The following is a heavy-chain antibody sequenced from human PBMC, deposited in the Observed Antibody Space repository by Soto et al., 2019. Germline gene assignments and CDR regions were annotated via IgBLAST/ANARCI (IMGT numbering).Heavy chain of an antibody. CDR1: GFTFSDYY. J-gene: IGHJ4*02. Sequence: QVQLVESGGGLVKPGGSLRLSCAASGFTFSDYYMTWIRQAPGKGLEWVSYISSGGNSKSYADSVKGRFTISRDNAKNSLYLQMSGLRAEDPAVYYCARTSSYYPVDYFDYWGQGTLVTASS. D-gene: IGHD3-22*01. CDR3: ARTSSYYPVDYFDY. CDR2: ISSGGNSK. V-gene: IGHV3-11*01.